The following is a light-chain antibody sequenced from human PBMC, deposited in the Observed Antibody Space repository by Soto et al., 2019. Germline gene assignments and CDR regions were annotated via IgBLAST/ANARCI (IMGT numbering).Light chain of an antibody. CDR1: SSNIASNT. J-gene: IGLJ1*01. Sequence: QSVLTQPPSASGTPGQRVTVSCSGSSSNIASNTVNWYQQLPGTAPKLLIYSNDQRPSGVPDRFSASKSGTSASLAISGLQSEDEADYYCASWDDSLNGQVFGTGTKGTVL. CDR3: ASWDDSLNGQV. V-gene: IGLV1-44*01. CDR2: SND.